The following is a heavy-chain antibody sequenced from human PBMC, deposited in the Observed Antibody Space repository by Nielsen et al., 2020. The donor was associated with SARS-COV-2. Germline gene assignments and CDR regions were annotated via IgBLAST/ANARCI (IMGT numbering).Heavy chain of an antibody. V-gene: IGHV1-18*01. Sequence: ASVKVSCKASGGTFSSYAISWVRQAPGQGPEWMGWINTDNGDTKYPQKFQGRVTMTTDTSTSMAYMELTNLRSDDTAVYYCARVFGYYYHYLDVWGKGTSVTVSS. D-gene: IGHD3-10*02. CDR3: ARVFGYYYHYLDV. CDR1: GGTFSSYA. J-gene: IGHJ6*03. CDR2: INTDNGDT.